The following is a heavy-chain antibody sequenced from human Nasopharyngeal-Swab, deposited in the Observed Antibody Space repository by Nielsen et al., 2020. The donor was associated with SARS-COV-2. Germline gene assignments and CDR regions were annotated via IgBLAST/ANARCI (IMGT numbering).Heavy chain of an antibody. CDR2: IWYDGSNK. CDR1: GFTFGSYG. Sequence: GESLKISCAASGFTFGSYGMHWVRQAPGKGLEWVAVIWYDGSNKYYADSVKGRFTISRDNAKNSLFLQMNSLRDEDTAVYYCAKDGAAAVGWFNWFDPWGQGTLVTVSS. V-gene: IGHV3-33*06. D-gene: IGHD6-13*01. CDR3: AKDGAAAVGWFNWFDP. J-gene: IGHJ5*02.